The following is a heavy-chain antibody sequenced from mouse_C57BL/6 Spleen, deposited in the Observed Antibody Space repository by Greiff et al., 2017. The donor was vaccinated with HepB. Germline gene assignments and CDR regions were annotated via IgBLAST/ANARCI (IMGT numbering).Heavy chain of an antibody. V-gene: IGHV1-69*01. Sequence: QVQLQQPGAELVMPGASVKLSCKASGYTFTSYWMHWVKQRPGQGLEWIGEIDPSDSYTNYNQKFKGKSTLTVDKSSSTAYMQLSSLTSEDSAVYYCARSGYYGSSYFAYWGQGTLVTVSA. CDR3: ARSGYYGSSYFAY. J-gene: IGHJ3*01. CDR2: IDPSDSYT. D-gene: IGHD1-1*01. CDR1: GYTFTSYW.